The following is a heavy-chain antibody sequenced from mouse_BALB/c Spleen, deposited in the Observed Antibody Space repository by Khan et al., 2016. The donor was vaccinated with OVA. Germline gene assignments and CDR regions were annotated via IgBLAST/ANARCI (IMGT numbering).Heavy chain of an antibody. J-gene: IGHJ4*01. CDR1: GYTFTTSG. Sequence: QIQLVQSGPELKKPGETVRISCKASGYTFTTSGIQWVQKMPGKGLKWIGWINTHSGVPKYAEDFKGRFAFSLEISVNTAYLQITNLQNEDTATYFCERGGADCYRSDGGAMEYWGQGTSVTVSS. CDR2: INTHSGVP. V-gene: IGHV9-4*02. D-gene: IGHD2-12*01. CDR3: ERGGADCYRSDGGAMEY.